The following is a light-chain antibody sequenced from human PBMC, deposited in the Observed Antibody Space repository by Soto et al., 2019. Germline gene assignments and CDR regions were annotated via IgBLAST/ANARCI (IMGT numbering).Light chain of an antibody. J-gene: IGKJ5*01. Sequence: DIQMTQSPSSLSASVGDRVTMTCRASQVIGNYLAWYQQKPGKVPKLLIYGAYTLQSGVPSRFSGSGSGTDFTLTISSLQPEDVAIYYCQKYNSGLITFGQGTRLEIK. CDR2: GAY. V-gene: IGKV1-27*01. CDR1: QVIGNY. CDR3: QKYNSGLIT.